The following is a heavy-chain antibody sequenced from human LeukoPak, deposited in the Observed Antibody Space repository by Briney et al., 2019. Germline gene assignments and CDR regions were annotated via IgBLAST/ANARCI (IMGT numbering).Heavy chain of an antibody. Sequence: GESLKISCKGSGYSFTNYWIGWVRQVPGKGLEWMGIIYPGDSDTRYSPSFQGQVTISADKSISTAYLQWSSLKASDTAMYYCARHPSGDGDYYYYGMDVWGQGTTVTVSS. D-gene: IGHD7-27*01. J-gene: IGHJ6*02. CDR1: GYSFTNYW. V-gene: IGHV5-51*01. CDR3: ARHPSGDGDYYYYGMDV. CDR2: IYPGDSDT.